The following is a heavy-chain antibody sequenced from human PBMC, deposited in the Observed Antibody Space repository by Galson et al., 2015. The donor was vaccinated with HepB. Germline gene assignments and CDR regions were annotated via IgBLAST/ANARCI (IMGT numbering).Heavy chain of an antibody. CDR2: INVDNGDT. Sequence: SVKVSCKASGYSFTSYAMHWVRQAPGQTLEWMGWINVDNGDTKYSQKFQDRVTITRDTSASTGYMEMSSLRPEDTALYYCAREGGRVGASSGEDYWGQGTLVTVSS. CDR3: AREGGRVGASSGEDY. CDR1: GYSFTSYA. V-gene: IGHV1-3*01. J-gene: IGHJ4*02. D-gene: IGHD3-10*01.